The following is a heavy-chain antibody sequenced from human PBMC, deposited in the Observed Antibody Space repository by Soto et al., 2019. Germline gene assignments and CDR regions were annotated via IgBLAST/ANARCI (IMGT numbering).Heavy chain of an antibody. CDR1: GGSISSGGYY. Sequence: SETLSLTCTVSGGSISSGGYYWSWIRQHPGKGLEWIGYIYYSGSTYYNPSLKSRVTISVDTSKNQFSLKLSSVTAADTAVYYCARDARQLVRGYYYYGMDVWGQGTTVTVSS. CDR2: IYYSGST. CDR3: ARDARQLVRGYYYYGMDV. V-gene: IGHV4-31*03. J-gene: IGHJ6*02. D-gene: IGHD6-6*01.